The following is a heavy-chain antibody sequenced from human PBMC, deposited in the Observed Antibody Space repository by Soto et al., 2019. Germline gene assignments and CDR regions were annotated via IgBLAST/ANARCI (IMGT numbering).Heavy chain of an antibody. V-gene: IGHV1-18*01. CDR1: GYTFSNYG. Sequence: QVPLVQSGAEVKKPGASVKVSCKASGYTFSNYGISWVRQGPGQGLEWMGWISGYNGNTHYEEKVQDRIKVTTDTSTSTTYLELRSLRSDDTAVYFCARDPGFGFGYSYAFAMDVWGQGTTVTVSS. J-gene: IGHJ6*02. D-gene: IGHD5-18*01. CDR3: ARDPGFGFGYSYAFAMDV. CDR2: ISGYNGNT.